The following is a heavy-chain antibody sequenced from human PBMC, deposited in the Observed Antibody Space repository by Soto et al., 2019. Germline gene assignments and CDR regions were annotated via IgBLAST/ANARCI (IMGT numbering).Heavy chain of an antibody. V-gene: IGHV4-59*08. CDR1: GGSISSYY. D-gene: IGHD3-16*01. J-gene: IGHJ4*02. CDR3: ARRGGYYDYTVYFDY. CDR2: IYYSGST. Sequence: PSETLSLTCTVSGGSISSYYWSWIRQPPGKGLEWIGYIYYSGSTNYNPSLKSRVTISVDTSKNQLSLKLSSVTAADTAVYYCARRGGYYDYTVYFDYWGQGTLVTVSS.